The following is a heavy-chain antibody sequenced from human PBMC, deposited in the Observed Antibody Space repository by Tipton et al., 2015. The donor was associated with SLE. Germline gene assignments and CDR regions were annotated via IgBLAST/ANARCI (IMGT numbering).Heavy chain of an antibody. CDR1: GGSISSSRYS. V-gene: IGHV4-39*07. Sequence: TLSLTCTVSGGSISSSRYSWGWIRQPPGKGLEWIGSIYYSGSTYHHPSRKSRVTISVDTSKNHFSLKLRSVTAADTAVYYCARDLTGLGFDYWGQGTLVTVSS. J-gene: IGHJ4*02. CDR3: ARDLTGLGFDY. CDR2: IYYSGST. D-gene: IGHD1-20*01.